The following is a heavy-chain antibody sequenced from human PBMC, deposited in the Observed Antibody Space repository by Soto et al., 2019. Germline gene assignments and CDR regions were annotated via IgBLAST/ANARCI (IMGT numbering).Heavy chain of an antibody. CDR3: AREIYSSSYDAFDI. Sequence: LRVCCAAVECTXSSHGGRWVIQAPGKRLAWVSVIYSGGSTYYGDSVKGRFTISRDKSKNTLYLQMNSLRAEDTAVYYCAREIYSSSYDAFDIWGQGTMVTVSS. CDR1: ECTXSSHG. V-gene: IGHV3-53*01. CDR2: IYSGGST. D-gene: IGHD6-13*01. J-gene: IGHJ3*02.